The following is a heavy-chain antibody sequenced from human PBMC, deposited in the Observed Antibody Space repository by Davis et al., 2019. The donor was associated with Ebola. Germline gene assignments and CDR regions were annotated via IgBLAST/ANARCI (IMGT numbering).Heavy chain of an antibody. J-gene: IGHJ4*02. Sequence: PGGSLRLSCAASGFTFSNYGMNWVRQAPGKGLEWVSVISGSGGSTYYADSVKGRFTISRDNSKNTLYLQMNSLRAEDTAVYYCAKLSGWGYDFWSGYYLFDYWGQGTLVTVSS. CDR3: AKLSGWGYDFWSGYYLFDY. CDR1: GFTFSNYG. D-gene: IGHD3-3*01. V-gene: IGHV3-23*01. CDR2: ISGSGGST.